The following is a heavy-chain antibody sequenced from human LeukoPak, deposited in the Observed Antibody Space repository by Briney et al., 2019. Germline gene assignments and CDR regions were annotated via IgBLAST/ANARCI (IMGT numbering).Heavy chain of an antibody. D-gene: IGHD6-13*01. J-gene: IGHJ5*02. CDR2: INPNSGGT. CDR1: GYTSTGYY. CDR3: ARAPEGIAAGTWFDP. V-gene: IGHV1-2*02. Sequence: ASVKVSCKASGYTSTGYYMHWVRQAPGQGLEWMGWINPNSGGTNYAQKFQGRVTMTRDISTSTVYMELSSLRSEDTAVYYCARAPEGIAAGTWFDPWGQGTLVTVSS.